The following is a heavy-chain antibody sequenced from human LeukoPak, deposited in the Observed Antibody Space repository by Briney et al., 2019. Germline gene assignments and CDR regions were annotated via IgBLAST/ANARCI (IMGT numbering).Heavy chain of an antibody. V-gene: IGHV3-23*01. CDR3: AKDPLPVIATSYFDS. J-gene: IGHJ4*02. D-gene: IGHD3-10*01. CDR2: ISGSGGST. CDR1: GFTFSSYG. Sequence: GGTLRLSCAASGFTFSSYGMSWVRQAPGKGLEWVSAISGSGGSTYYAYSVKGRFTISRDNSKDTLYLQMNSLRAEDTAVYYCAKDPLPVIATSYFDSWGQGTLVTVSS.